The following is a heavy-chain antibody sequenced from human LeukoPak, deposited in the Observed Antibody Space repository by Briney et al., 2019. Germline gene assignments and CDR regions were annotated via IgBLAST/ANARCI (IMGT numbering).Heavy chain of an antibody. V-gene: IGHV3-7*01. J-gene: IGHJ4*02. Sequence: PGGSLRLSCVASGITFSTYAMSWVRQAPGKGLEWVANIKQDGSEKYYVDSVKGRFTISRDNAKNSLYLQMNSLRAEDTAVYYCARGGSLWGQGTLVTVSS. CDR1: GITFSTYA. CDR2: IKQDGSEK. CDR3: ARGGSL.